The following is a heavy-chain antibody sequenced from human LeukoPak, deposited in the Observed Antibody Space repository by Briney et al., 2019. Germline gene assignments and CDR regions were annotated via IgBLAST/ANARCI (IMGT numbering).Heavy chain of an antibody. D-gene: IGHD3-22*01. V-gene: IGHV4-39*07. Sequence: SETLSLTCTVSGGSISSSSYYWGWIRQPPGKGLEWIGSIYYSGSTYYNPSLKSRVTISVDTSKNQFSLKLSSVTAADTAVYYCAREVYYYDSSGEKEFDYWGQGTLVTVSS. CDR2: IYYSGST. J-gene: IGHJ4*02. CDR3: AREVYYYDSSGEKEFDY. CDR1: GGSISSSSYY.